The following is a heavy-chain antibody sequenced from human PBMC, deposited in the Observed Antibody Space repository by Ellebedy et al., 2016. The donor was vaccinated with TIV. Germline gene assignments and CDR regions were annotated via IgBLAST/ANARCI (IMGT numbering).Heavy chain of an antibody. J-gene: IGHJ6*02. CDR2: IIPIFGTT. CDR3: ATSEIVIVPAASQYYYYAMDV. D-gene: IGHD2-2*01. Sequence: SVKVSCXASAGTFSNFAISWVRQAPGQGLEWMGGIIPIFGTTNSPQNFQGRVTITADESASTAYMELSSLRSEDTAVYYCATSEIVIVPAASQYYYYAMDVWGQGTTVTVSS. CDR1: AGTFSNFA. V-gene: IGHV1-69*13.